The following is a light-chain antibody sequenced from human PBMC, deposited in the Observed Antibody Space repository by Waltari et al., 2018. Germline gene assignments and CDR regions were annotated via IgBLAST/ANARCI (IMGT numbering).Light chain of an antibody. V-gene: IGLV1-40*01. Sequence: QSLLTQPPSVSGAPGQRVTIPCTGSPPTIGAGFHVHWYQHLPGKAPKLLIYANTKRPSGVPDRFSASKSGTSASLAITGLQAEDEADYYCQSYDSSLSGVIFGGGTKLTVL. CDR3: QSYDSSLSGVI. CDR2: ANT. J-gene: IGLJ2*01. CDR1: PPTIGAGFH.